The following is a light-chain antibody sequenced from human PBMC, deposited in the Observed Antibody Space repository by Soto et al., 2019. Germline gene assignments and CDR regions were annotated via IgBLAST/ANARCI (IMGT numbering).Light chain of an antibody. CDR2: DAS. CDR3: QQRSNWPIT. J-gene: IGKJ5*01. Sequence: EIVLTQSPATLSLSPGERATLSCRASQSVSSYLAWYQQKPGQAHRLLIYDASNKATGIPARFSGSGSGTDFTVTISSLEPEDFAVYYCQQRSNWPITFGQGTRLEIK. CDR1: QSVSSY. V-gene: IGKV3-11*01.